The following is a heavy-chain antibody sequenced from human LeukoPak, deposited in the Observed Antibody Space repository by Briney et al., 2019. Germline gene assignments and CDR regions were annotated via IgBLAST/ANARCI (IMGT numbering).Heavy chain of an antibody. J-gene: IGHJ5*02. Sequence: SETLSLTCAVSGGSISSSNWWSWVRQPPGKGLEWIVEIYHSGSTNYNPSLKSRVTISVDKSKNQFSLKLSSVTAADTAVYYCARDLVRASYFSWFDPWGQGTLVTVSS. CDR2: IYHSGST. CDR1: GGSISSSNW. V-gene: IGHV4-4*02. D-gene: IGHD3-10*01. CDR3: ARDLVRASYFSWFDP.